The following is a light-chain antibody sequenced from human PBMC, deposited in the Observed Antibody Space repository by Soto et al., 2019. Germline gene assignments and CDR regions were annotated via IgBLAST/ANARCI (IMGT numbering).Light chain of an antibody. Sequence: QSVLTQPPSVSGAPGQRVTISCTGSSSNIGAGYDVHWYQQLPGTAPKHLIFGTSNRPSGVPDRFSGSKSGTSASLAITGLQAEDEADYYCQSSDTSLSGSEVFGGGTKLTVL. J-gene: IGLJ2*01. CDR3: QSSDTSLSGSEV. CDR1: SSNIGAGYD. V-gene: IGLV1-40*01. CDR2: GTS.